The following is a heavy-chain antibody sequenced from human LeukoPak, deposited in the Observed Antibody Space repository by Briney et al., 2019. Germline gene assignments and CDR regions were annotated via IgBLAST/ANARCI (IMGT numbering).Heavy chain of an antibody. Sequence: SETLSLTCTVSGGSISSYYWSWIRQPPGKGLEWIGYIYYSGSTNYNPSLKSRVTISVDTSKNQFSLKLSSVTAADTAVYYCARHSPINCGGDCPPTNWGQGTLVTVSS. CDR3: ARHSPINCGGDCPPTN. D-gene: IGHD2-21*02. CDR1: GGSISSYY. CDR2: IYYSGST. J-gene: IGHJ4*02. V-gene: IGHV4-59*08.